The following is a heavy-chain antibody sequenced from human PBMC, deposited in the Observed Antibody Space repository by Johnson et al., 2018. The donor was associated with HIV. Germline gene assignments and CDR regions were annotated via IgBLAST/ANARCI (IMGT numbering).Heavy chain of an antibody. CDR3: AEGSSGWYSDAFGI. J-gene: IGHJ3*02. Sequence: VQLVESGGVVVQPGGSLRLSCAASGFTFDDYTMHWVRQAPGKGLEWVSLISWDSYSTYYADSVKGRFTISRDNSKNSLYLHMDSLRAEDTALYYCAEGSSGWYSDAFGIWGQGTMVTVSS. D-gene: IGHD6-19*01. CDR1: GFTFDDYT. V-gene: IGHV3-43*01. CDR2: ISWDSYST.